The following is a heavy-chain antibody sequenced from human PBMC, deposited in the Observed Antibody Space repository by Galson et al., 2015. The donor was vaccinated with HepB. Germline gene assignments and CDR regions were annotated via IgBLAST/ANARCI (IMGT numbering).Heavy chain of an antibody. CDR3: ARDSQGTGDFDL. J-gene: IGHJ4*02. V-gene: IGHV1-69*04. CDR1: GGTFSSYT. CDR2: IIPMIGIA. Sequence: SVKVSCKASGGTFSSYTVNWVRQAPGLGLEWMGRIIPMIGIANSAQNFQGTVTITADRSTSTVYMELSSLRPEDTAVYYCARDSQGTGDFDLWGQGTLVTVSS. D-gene: IGHD7-27*01.